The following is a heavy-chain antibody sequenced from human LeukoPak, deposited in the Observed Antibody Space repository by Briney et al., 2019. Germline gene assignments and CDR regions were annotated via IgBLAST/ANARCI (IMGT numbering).Heavy chain of an antibody. J-gene: IGHJ5*02. D-gene: IGHD3-10*01. CDR2: ISAYNDNT. Sequence: ASVKVSCKASGYTFTTYAMNWVRQAPGQGLEWMGWISAYNDNTNYAQKFQGRVTMTTDTSTSTAYMELRSLRSDDTAVYYCARGSLLLWFGELLPNWFDPWGQGTLVAVSS. V-gene: IGHV1-18*01. CDR3: ARGSLLLWFGELLPNWFDP. CDR1: GYTFTTYA.